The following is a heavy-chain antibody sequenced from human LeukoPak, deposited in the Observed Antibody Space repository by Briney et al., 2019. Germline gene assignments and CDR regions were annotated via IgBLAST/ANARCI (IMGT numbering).Heavy chain of an antibody. CDR2: IYSGGST. V-gene: IGHV3-23*03. CDR3: AKDPTREYTTWGWFDP. D-gene: IGHD1-26*01. Sequence: PGGSLRLSCAASGFTFSSYAMSWVRQAPGKGLEWVSVIYSGGSTYYADSVKGRFTISRDDSKNTLYLQMNSLRAEDTAVYYCAKDPTREYTTWGWFDPWGQGTLVTVSS. CDR1: GFTFSSYA. J-gene: IGHJ5*02.